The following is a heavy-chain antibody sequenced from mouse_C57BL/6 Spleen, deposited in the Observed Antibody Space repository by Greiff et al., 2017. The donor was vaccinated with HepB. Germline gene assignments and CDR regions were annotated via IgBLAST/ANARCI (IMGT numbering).Heavy chain of an antibody. Sequence: QVQLQQPGAELVKPGASVKLSCKASGYTFTSYWMHWVKQRPGQGLEWIGMIHPNSGSTNYNEKFKSKATLTVDKSSSTAYMQLSSLTSEDSAVYYCARGDYDVESFDYWGQGTTLTVSS. CDR3: ARGDYDVESFDY. CDR2: IHPNSGST. CDR1: GYTFTSYW. J-gene: IGHJ2*01. V-gene: IGHV1-64*01. D-gene: IGHD2-4*01.